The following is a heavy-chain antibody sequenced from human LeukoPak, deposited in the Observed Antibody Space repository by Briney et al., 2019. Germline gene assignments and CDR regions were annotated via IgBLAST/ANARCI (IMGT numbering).Heavy chain of an antibody. Sequence: LSLTCTVSGGSISNYHWSWIRQAPGKGLEWVSYISSSGSTIYYADSVKGRFTISRDNAKNSLYLQMNSLRAEDTAVYYCARGEYPFDYWGQGTLVTVSS. D-gene: IGHD3-16*01. V-gene: IGHV3-11*01. J-gene: IGHJ4*02. CDR3: ARGEYPFDY. CDR1: GGSISNYH. CDR2: ISSSGSTI.